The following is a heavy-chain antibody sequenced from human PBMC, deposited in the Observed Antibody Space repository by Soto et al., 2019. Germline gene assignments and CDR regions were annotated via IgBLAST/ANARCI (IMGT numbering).Heavy chain of an antibody. CDR2: IYYSGST. CDR1: GCSISSYS. J-gene: IGHJ6*02. V-gene: IGHV4-59*01. Sequence: PSKALSLTCTVPGCSISSYSRSWIRQPPGKGLEWIGYIYYSGSTNYNASLKSRVPISVDTAKNQFPLKLSSVTAADTAVYYCPRDTGPNWSGGSCPLVVGMDVWGQGTMVTVSS. CDR3: PRDTGPNWSGGSCPLVVGMDV. D-gene: IGHD2-15*01.